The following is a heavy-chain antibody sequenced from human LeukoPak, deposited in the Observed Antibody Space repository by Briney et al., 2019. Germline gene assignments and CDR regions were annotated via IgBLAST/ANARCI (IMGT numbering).Heavy chain of an antibody. D-gene: IGHD3-22*01. Sequence: GESLKISCKGSGYRFTSYWIGWVRQMPGKGLEWMGIIYPSDSDTRYSPSFQGQVSISADKSISAAYLQLSSLKASDTAMYYCARSYYYDSTGYYLYYFDYWGQGTLVTVSS. CDR2: IYPSDSDT. V-gene: IGHV5-51*01. CDR3: ARSYYYDSTGYYLYYFDY. CDR1: GYRFTSYW. J-gene: IGHJ4*02.